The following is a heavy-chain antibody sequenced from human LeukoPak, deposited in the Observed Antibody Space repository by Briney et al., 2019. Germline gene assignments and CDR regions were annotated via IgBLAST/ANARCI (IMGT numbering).Heavy chain of an antibody. J-gene: IGHJ5*02. CDR2: IKHDGGEK. CDR3: ARQPLFPHRFDP. CDR1: GYTFSNYW. Sequence: GGSLRLSCAASGYTFSNYWMTWVRQAPGKGLEWVANIKHDGGEKYYVDSVKGRFTISRDNAKNSLYLQMNSLRAEDTAVYYCARQPLFPHRFDPWGQGTLVTVSS. V-gene: IGHV3-7*04.